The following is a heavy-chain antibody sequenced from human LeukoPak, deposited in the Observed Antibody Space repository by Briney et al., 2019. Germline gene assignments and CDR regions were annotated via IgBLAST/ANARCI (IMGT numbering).Heavy chain of an antibody. D-gene: IGHD1-26*01. CDR1: GGSISSGGYY. CDR2: IYHSGST. J-gene: IGHJ2*01. CDR3: ARALNAAGRYFDL. V-gene: IGHV4-30-2*01. Sequence: SETLSLTCTASGGSISSGGYYWSWIRQPPGKGLEWIGYIYHSGSTYCNPSLKSRVTISVDRSKNQFSLKLSSVTAADTAVYYCARALNAAGRYFDLWGRGTLVTVSS.